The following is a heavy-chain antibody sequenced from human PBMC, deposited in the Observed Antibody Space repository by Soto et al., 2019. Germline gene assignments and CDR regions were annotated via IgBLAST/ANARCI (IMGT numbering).Heavy chain of an antibody. CDR3: AREGRLAAAGRFDY. J-gene: IGHJ4*02. Sequence: LSLTCTVSGGSISSGDYYWSWIRQVPKKGPEWIGYIYYSGSTYYNPSLRSRVAMSVDTSKNQFSLKLSSVTAADTAIYYCAREGRLAAAGRFDYWGQGTLVTVSS. D-gene: IGHD6-13*01. V-gene: IGHV4-31*03. CDR1: GGSISSGDYY. CDR2: IYYSGST.